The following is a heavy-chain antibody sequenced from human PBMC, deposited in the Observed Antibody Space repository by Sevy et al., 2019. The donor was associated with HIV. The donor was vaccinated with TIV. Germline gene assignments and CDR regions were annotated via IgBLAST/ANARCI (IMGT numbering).Heavy chain of an antibody. CDR3: ARADGTVTSFFDY. D-gene: IGHD4-17*01. CDR2: ITSNGNNK. CDR1: GFTFSSYA. J-gene: IGHJ4*02. Sequence: GGSLRLSCAASGFTFSSYAIHWVRQAPGMGLEWVAAITSNGNNKYYTYSVKGRFTISRDNSKNTLYLQMNSLRTEDTAVYYCARADGTVTSFFDYWGQGTLVTVSS. V-gene: IGHV3-30-3*01.